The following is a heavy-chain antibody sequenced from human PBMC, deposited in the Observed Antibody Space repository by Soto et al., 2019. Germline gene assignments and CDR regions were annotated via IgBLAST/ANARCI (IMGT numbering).Heavy chain of an antibody. CDR3: ARQWELSGYYYGMDV. V-gene: IGHV1-8*01. CDR2: MSPNSGNT. CDR1: GYTFTTYD. J-gene: IGHJ6*02. D-gene: IGHD1-26*01. Sequence: ASVKVSCKASGYTFTTYDISWVRQATGQGLEWMGWMSPNSGNTGYAQKFQGRVTMTRDTSISTAYMELSSLRSDDTAVYYCARQWELSGYYYGMDVWGQGTTVTVSS.